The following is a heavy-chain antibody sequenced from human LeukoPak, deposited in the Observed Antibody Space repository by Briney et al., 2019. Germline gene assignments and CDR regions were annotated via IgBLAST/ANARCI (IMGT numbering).Heavy chain of an antibody. J-gene: IGHJ6*02. CDR3: AAEKGIAAAGTSPYYYYGMDV. CDR1: GFTFTSSA. CDR2: IVVSSGNT. D-gene: IGHD6-13*01. Sequence: TSVKVSCKASGFTFTSSAVQWVRQARGQRLEWIGWIVVSSGNTNYAQKFQERVTITRDMSTSTAYMELSSLRSEDTAVYYCAAEKGIAAAGTSPYYYYGMDVWGQGTTVTVSS. V-gene: IGHV1-58*01.